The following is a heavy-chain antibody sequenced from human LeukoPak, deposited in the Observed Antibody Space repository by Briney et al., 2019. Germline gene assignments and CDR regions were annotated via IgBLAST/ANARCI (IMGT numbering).Heavy chain of an antibody. CDR2: IWYDGSNK. Sequence: GGSLRLSCAASGFTCSSYGMHWVRQAPGKGLEWVAVIWYDGSNKYYADSVKGRFTISRDNSKNTLYLQMNSLRAEDTAVYYCAKAHSSTTVVDYWGQGTLVTVSS. D-gene: IGHD6-13*01. J-gene: IGHJ4*02. CDR1: GFTCSSYG. CDR3: AKAHSSTTVVDY. V-gene: IGHV3-33*06.